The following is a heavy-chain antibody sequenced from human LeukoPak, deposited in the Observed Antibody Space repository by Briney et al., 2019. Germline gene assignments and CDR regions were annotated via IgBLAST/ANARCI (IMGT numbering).Heavy chain of an antibody. CDR1: GFTFRNYW. V-gene: IGHV3-7*01. J-gene: IGHJ5*02. D-gene: IGHD2-15*01. CDR2: IKQDGSEK. Sequence: GGSLRLSCGVSGFTFRNYWMSWVRQAPGKGLEWVANIKQDGSEKYYVDSVKGRFTISRDNAENSLYLQMNSLGVEDTAVYYCARGPWGYCSVGSCPFDPWGQGTLVTVSS. CDR3: ARGPWGYCSVGSCPFDP.